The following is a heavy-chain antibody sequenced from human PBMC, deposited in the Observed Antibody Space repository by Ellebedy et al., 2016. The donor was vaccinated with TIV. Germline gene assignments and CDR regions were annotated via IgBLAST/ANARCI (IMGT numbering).Heavy chain of an antibody. Sequence: GESLKISCTASGFTFSYYWMHWVRQAPGKGLEWVSRIDSAGHTTRYADLVEGRFTISRDNAKNTLYLQMNSLRAEDTAVYYCATGARSEGGYWGQGTLVTVSS. J-gene: IGHJ4*02. CDR2: IDSAGHTT. D-gene: IGHD2-15*01. CDR1: GFTFSYYW. CDR3: ATGARSEGGY. V-gene: IGHV3-74*01.